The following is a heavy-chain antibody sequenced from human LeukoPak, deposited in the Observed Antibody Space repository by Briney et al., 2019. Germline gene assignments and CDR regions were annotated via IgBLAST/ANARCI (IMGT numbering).Heavy chain of an antibody. V-gene: IGHV4-34*01. CDR1: GGSFSGYY. CDR2: INHSGST. Sequence: PSETLSLTCAVYGGSFSGYYWSWIRQPPGKGLEWIGEINHSGSTNYNPSLKSRVTISVDTSKNQFSLKLSSVTAADTAVYYCARLGWLVRSLDYWGQGTLVTVSS. CDR3: ARLGWLVRSLDY. J-gene: IGHJ4*02. D-gene: IGHD6-19*01.